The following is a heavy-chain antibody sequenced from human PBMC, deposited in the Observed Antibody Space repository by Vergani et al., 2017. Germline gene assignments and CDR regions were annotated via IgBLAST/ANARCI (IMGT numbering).Heavy chain of an antibody. D-gene: IGHD3-10*01. Sequence: EVQLLESGGGLVQPGGSLRLSCAASGFTFSSYWMSWVRQAPGKGLEWVANIKQDGSEKYYVDSVKGRFTISRDNAKNSLYLQMNSLRAEDTAVYYCARLYYYGSGSYFYYYYYGMDVWGQGTTVTVSS. CDR2: IKQDGSEK. CDR3: ARLYYYGSGSYFYYYYYGMDV. V-gene: IGHV3-7*01. J-gene: IGHJ6*02. CDR1: GFTFSSYW.